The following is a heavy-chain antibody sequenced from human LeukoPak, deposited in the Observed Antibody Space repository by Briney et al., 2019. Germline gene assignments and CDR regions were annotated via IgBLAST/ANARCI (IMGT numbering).Heavy chain of an antibody. CDR3: AKWVDYDVLTGYYVSDY. J-gene: IGHJ4*02. V-gene: IGHV3-23*01. D-gene: IGHD3-9*01. CDR2: ITGSGGNT. CDR1: GFTFSNYA. Sequence: PGGSLRLSCVASGFTFSNYAMSWVRQAPGKGLEWVSAITGSGGNTYYADSVKGRFTISRDNSKNTVFLQMNSLRAEDTAVYYCAKWVDYDVLTGYYVSDYWGQGTLVTVSS.